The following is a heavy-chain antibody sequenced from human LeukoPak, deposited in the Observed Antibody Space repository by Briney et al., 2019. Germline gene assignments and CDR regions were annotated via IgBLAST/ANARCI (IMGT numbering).Heavy chain of an antibody. CDR1: GGSVSSGSYY. J-gene: IGHJ4*02. Sequence: SETLSLTCTVSGGSVSSGSYYWSWIRQPPGKGLEWIGYIYYSGSTNYNPSLKSRVTISVDTSKNQFSLKLSSVTAADMAVYYCARSAPISPRYCSSTSCTDYWGQGTLVTVSS. D-gene: IGHD2-2*01. V-gene: IGHV4-61*01. CDR3: ARSAPISPRYCSSTSCTDY. CDR2: IYYSGST.